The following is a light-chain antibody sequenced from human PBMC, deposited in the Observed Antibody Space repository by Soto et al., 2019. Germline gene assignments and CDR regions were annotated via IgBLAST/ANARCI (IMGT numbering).Light chain of an antibody. J-gene: IGLJ2*01. V-gene: IGLV2-14*01. CDR3: SSYTSTITHVV. CDR2: EVS. Sequence: QSALTQPASVSGSPGQSITISCTGTGSDVGGYNYVSWYQQHPGKAPKLMIYEVSNRPSGVSNRFSGSKSGNTASLTISGLQAEDEADYYCSSYTSTITHVVFGGGTKLTVL. CDR1: GSDVGGYNY.